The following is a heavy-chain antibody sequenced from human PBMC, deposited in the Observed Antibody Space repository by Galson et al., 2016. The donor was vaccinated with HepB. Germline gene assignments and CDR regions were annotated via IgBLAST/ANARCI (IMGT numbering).Heavy chain of an antibody. CDR3: ARVATGDHNWVDP. J-gene: IGHJ5*02. CDR2: IYYNGNT. CDR1: GGSISGNSYW. V-gene: IGHV4-30-4*08. D-gene: IGHD2-21*02. Sequence: TLSLTCTVSGGSISGNSYWWGWIRQPPGKSPEWIGYIYYNGNTFYNPSLESRVTISLDTSKNLFSLNLTSVSGADTAVYFCARVATGDHNWVDPWGQGTLIIVSS.